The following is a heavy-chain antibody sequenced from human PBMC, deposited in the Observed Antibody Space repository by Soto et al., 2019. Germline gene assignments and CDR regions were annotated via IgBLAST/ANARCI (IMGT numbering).Heavy chain of an antibody. D-gene: IGHD5-12*01. CDR1: GFSFSSYW. CDR2: IISDGSST. V-gene: IGHV3-74*01. J-gene: IGHJ4*02. Sequence: EVQLVESGGGLVQPGGSLRLSCAASGFSFSSYWMHWVRQVPGKGLVWVSRIISDGSSTNYADSVKGRFTISRDNAKNTLYLQMNSLRAEDTAVYYCAIGEMATITASDYWGQGTLVTVSS. CDR3: AIGEMATITASDY.